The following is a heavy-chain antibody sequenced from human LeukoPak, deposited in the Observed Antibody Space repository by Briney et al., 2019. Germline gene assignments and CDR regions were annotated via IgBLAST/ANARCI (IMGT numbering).Heavy chain of an antibody. CDR1: GFTFSDYY. J-gene: IGHJ4*02. D-gene: IGHD1-26*01. Sequence: GGSLRLSCAASGFTFSDYYMSWIRQAPGKGLEWVSSISSSSSYIYYADSVRGRFTISRDNAKNSLYLQMDSLRAEDTAVYYCASGSYSKFDYWGQGTLVTVSS. CDR2: ISSSSSYI. V-gene: IGHV3-11*06. CDR3: ASGSYSKFDY.